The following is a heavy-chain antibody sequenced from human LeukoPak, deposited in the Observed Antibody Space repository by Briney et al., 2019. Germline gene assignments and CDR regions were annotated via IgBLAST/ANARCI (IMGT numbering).Heavy chain of an antibody. CDR3: ARHSGSYYFDY. D-gene: IGHD1-26*01. CDR2: IWYDGSNK. CDR1: GFTFSSYG. J-gene: IGHJ4*02. V-gene: IGHV3-33*01. Sequence: QPGGSLRLSCAASGFTFSSYGMHWVRQAPGKGLEWVAVIWYDGSNKYYADSVKGRFTISRDNSKNTLYLQMNSLRVEDTAVYYCARHSGSYYFDYWGQGTLVTVSS.